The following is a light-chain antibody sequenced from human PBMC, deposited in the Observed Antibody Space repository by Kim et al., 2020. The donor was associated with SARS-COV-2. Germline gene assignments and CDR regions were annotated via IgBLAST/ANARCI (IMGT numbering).Light chain of an antibody. CDR2: GAS. Sequence: EIVLTQSPGTLSLSPGERATLSCRASQSVSSSYLAWYQQKPGQAPRLPIYGASSRATGIPNRVSGSGSGTDFTLTISRLEPEDFAVYYCQQYGNSPLTFGGGTKVDIK. J-gene: IGKJ4*01. CDR1: QSVSSSY. V-gene: IGKV3-20*01. CDR3: QQYGNSPLT.